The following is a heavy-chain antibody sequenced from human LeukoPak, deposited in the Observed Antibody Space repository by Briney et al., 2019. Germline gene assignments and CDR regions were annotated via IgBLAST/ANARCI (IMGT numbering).Heavy chain of an antibody. V-gene: IGHV1-2*02. CDR2: INTNSGGT. J-gene: IGHJ4*02. CDR3: ARDYSTSSWDN. CDR1: GYTFTIHH. Sequence: ASVKASCKTSGYTFTIHHIQWVRQAPGQGLEWMGWINTNSGGTIYSQKFQGRITMTRDPSITTAYMELSSLRSDDTAVYYCARDYSTSSWDNWGQGTLVTVSS. D-gene: IGHD6-13*01.